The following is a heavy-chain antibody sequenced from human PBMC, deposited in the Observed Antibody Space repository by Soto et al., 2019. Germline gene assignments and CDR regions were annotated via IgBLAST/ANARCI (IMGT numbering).Heavy chain of an antibody. J-gene: IGHJ4*02. Sequence: QVQLVQSGAEVKKPGASVKVSCKASGYTFTSYDINWVRQATGQGLEWMGWMNPNSSNTGDAQKFQGRVTRTRYTSISTAYMEMSSLRSEDTAVYYCARTLYGDNVDYWGQGTLVTVSS. V-gene: IGHV1-8*01. CDR2: MNPNSSNT. CDR3: ARTLYGDNVDY. D-gene: IGHD4-17*01. CDR1: GYTFTSYD.